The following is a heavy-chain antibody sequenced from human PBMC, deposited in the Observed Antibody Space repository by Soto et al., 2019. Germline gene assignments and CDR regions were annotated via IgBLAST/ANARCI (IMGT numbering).Heavy chain of an antibody. Sequence: SETLSLTCTVSGGSISSGDYYWSWIRQPPGKGLEWIGYIYYSGSTYYNPSLKSRVTISLDTSKNQFSLKLSSVTAADTAVYYCARGSSIAGLNYGMDVWGQGATLTISS. J-gene: IGHJ6*02. CDR2: IYYSGST. CDR3: ARGSSIAGLNYGMDV. CDR1: GGSISSGDYY. V-gene: IGHV4-30-4*01. D-gene: IGHD6-6*01.